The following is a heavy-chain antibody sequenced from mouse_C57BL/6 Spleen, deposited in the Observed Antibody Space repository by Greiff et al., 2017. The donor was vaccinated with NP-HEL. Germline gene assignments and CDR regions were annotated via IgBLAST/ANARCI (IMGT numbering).Heavy chain of an antibody. D-gene: IGHD1-1*01. CDR3: ARRGYGSSPFDY. J-gene: IGHJ2*01. V-gene: IGHV1-42*01. CDR1: GYSFTGYY. CDR2: INPSTGGT. Sequence: EVQLQQSGPELVKPGASVKISCKASGYSFTGYYMNWVKQSPEKSLEWIGEINPSTGGTTYNQKFKAKATLTVDKSSSTAYMKLKSLTSEDSAVYFCARRGYGSSPFDYWGQGTTLTVSS.